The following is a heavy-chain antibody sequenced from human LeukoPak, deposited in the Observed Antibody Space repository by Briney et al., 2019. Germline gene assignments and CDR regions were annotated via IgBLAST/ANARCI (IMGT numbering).Heavy chain of an antibody. D-gene: IGHD2-2*01. Sequence: GGSLRLSCAASGFTFSSYAMSWVRQAPGKGLEWVSAISGSGGSTYYADSVKGRFTISKDNPKNTLYLQMNSLRAEDTAVYYCAKKRNGIVVVPAAMDYWGQGTLVTVSS. CDR2: ISGSGGST. V-gene: IGHV3-23*01. CDR1: GFTFSSYA. CDR3: AKKRNGIVVVPAAMDY. J-gene: IGHJ4*02.